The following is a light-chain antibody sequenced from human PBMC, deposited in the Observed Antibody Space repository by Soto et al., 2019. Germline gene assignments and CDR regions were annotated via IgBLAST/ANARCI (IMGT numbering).Light chain of an antibody. V-gene: IGLV1-44*01. J-gene: IGLJ3*02. CDR1: SSNIGSYT. CDR2: SNY. Sequence: QSVLTQPPSASGTPGQRVTMSCSGSSSNIGSYTVNWFQQLPGTAPKLLSYSNYHRPSGVPDRFSGSKSGTSASLAISGLQCEDEAHYYCAAWDDGLNGWVFGGGTKLTVL. CDR3: AAWDDGLNGWV.